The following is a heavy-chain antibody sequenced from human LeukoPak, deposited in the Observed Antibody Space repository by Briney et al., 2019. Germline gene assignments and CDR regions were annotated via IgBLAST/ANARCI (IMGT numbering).Heavy chain of an antibody. CDR1: GYTLTELS. J-gene: IGHJ4*02. CDR3: ASVSCSGGSCYPAY. Sequence: ASVKVSCKVSGYTLTELSMHWVRQAPGKGLEWMGGFDPEDGETIYAQKFQGRVTMTEDTSTDTAYMELSSLRSEDTAVYYCASVSCSGGSCYPAYWGQGTLVTVSS. CDR2: FDPEDGET. D-gene: IGHD2-15*01. V-gene: IGHV1-24*01.